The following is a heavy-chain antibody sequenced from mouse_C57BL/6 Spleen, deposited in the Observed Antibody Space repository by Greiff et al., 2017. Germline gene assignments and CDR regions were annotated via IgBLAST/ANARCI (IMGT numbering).Heavy chain of an antibody. D-gene: IGHD1-1*01. J-gene: IGHJ1*03. V-gene: IGHV5-17*01. CDR1: GFTFSDYG. CDR3: AREILLRSLGFDV. CDR2: ISSGSSTI. Sequence: EVQVVESGGGLVKPGGSLKLSCAASGFTFSDYGMHWVRLAPEKGLEWVAYISSGSSTIYYADTVKGRYTISRDKAKSTLFLQMTSLRSEDTAMYYCAREILLRSLGFDVWGTGTTVTVSS.